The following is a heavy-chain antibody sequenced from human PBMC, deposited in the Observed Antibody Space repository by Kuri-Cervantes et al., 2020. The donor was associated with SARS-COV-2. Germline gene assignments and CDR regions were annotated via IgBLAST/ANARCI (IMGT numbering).Heavy chain of an antibody. V-gene: IGHV3-33*01. D-gene: IGHD3-16*02. Sequence: GGSLRLSCAASGFTFSSYGMHWVRQAPGKGLEWVAVIWHDGSNKYYADSVKGRFTISRDNSKNTLYLQMNSLRAEDTAVYYCARGAGWGWYLGQFDYWGQGTLVTVSS. CDR3: ARGAGWGWYLGQFDY. CDR1: GFTFSSYG. J-gene: IGHJ4*02. CDR2: IWHDGSNK.